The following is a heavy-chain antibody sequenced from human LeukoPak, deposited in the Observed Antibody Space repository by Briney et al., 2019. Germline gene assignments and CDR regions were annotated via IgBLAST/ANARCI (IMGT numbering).Heavy chain of an antibody. CDR2: IYTSGST. V-gene: IGHV4-4*07. CDR1: GGSISSYY. J-gene: IGHJ5*02. D-gene: IGHD3-3*01. CDR3: ARDRDDFWSAPKLWFDP. Sequence: KPSETLSLTCTVSGGSISSYYWTWVRQPAGKGLEWIGRIYTSGSTNYSPSLKSRVTMSVDTSKNQFSLKQSSVTAADTAVYYCARDRDDFWSAPKLWFDPWGQGTLVTVSS.